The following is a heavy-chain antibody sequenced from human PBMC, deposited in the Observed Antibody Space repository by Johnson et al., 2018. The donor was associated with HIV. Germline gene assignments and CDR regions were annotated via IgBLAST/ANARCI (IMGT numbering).Heavy chain of an antibody. CDR2: IHWNSGSI. CDR1: GFTFDDYG. V-gene: IGHV3-20*04. CDR3: VKDRGVYPAGWGDYSLNAFDV. D-gene: IGHD2-15*01. J-gene: IGHJ3*01. Sequence: VQLVESGGGVVRPGGSLRLSCAASGFTFDDYGMSWVRQAPGKGLEWVSGIHWNSGSIGYADSVKGRFTLSSDHAKNSLYLQMNSLRPEYTALYYCVKDRGVYPAGWGDYSLNAFDVWGQGTMVTVSS.